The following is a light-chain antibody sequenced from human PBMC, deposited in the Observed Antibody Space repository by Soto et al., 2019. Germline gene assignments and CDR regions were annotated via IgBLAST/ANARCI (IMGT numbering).Light chain of an antibody. J-gene: IGKJ4*01. CDR3: QQYKNWPPLT. Sequence: EIVMTQSPATLSVSPGERATLSCRASQSVSYNLAWYQQKPGQGPRLLIYGAFTRATGIPARFSGSGSGTECTLTISSLQSEDFAGYYCQQYKNWPPLTFGGGTKVEIK. CDR1: QSVSYN. V-gene: IGKV3-15*01. CDR2: GAF.